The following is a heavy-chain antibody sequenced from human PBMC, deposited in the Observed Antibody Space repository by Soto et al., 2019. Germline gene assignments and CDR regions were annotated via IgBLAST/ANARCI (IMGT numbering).Heavy chain of an antibody. CDR2: ISSSGSTR. CDR3: ADTTYYDNSGPYYFDY. D-gene: IGHD3-22*01. CDR1: GFTFRSYE. J-gene: IGHJ4*02. Sequence: GGSLRLSCAGTGFTFRSYEMNWVRQAPGKGLEWLSYISSSGSTRNYADSLKGRFTISRDNARNSLYLQMNSLRAEDTAVYYCADTTYYDNSGPYYFDYWGQGMLVTVSS. V-gene: IGHV3-48*03.